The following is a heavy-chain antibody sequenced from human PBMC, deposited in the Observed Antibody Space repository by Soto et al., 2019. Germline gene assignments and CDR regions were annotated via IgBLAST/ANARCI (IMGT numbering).Heavy chain of an antibody. CDR1: GFSFSTFG. D-gene: IGHD1-1*01. Sequence: QVQLVESGGGVVQPGRSLRLSCAASGFSFSTFGMHWVRRAPGKGLEWLAGMLYDGTNIHYADSVKSRFTISRDSSKNTGYLEMNNLRAEDTAVYFCAKDDGTGSWGQGTLVTVSS. CDR3: AKDDGTGS. CDR2: MLYDGTNI. J-gene: IGHJ5*02. V-gene: IGHV3-30*18.